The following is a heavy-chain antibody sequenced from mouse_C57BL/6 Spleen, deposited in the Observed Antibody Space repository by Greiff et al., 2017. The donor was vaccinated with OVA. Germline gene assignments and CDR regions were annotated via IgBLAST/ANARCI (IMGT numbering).Heavy chain of an antibody. Sequence: EVHLVESGPGLVKPSQSLSLTCSVTGYSITSGYYWNWIRQFPGNKLEWMGYISYDGSNNYNPSLKNRISITRDTSKNQFFLKLNSVTTEDTATYYCARSPYYYGSSYWYFDVWGTGTTVTVSS. CDR1: GYSITSGYY. CDR3: ARSPYYYGSSYWYFDV. J-gene: IGHJ1*03. D-gene: IGHD1-1*01. CDR2: ISYDGSN. V-gene: IGHV3-6*01.